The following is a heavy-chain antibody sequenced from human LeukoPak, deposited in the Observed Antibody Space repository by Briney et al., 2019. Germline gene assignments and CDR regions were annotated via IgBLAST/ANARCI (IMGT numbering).Heavy chain of an antibody. D-gene: IGHD4-17*01. CDR1: GYTFTGYY. CDR2: INPNSGGS. Sequence: GASVKVSCKASGYTFTGYYMHWVRQAPGQGLEWMGRINPNSGGSNYAQKFQGRVTMTTDTSISTVYMELNRLRSDDTAIYYCARDQNDYGDYNYWGQGTLVTVSS. CDR3: ARDQNDYGDYNY. V-gene: IGHV1-2*06. J-gene: IGHJ4*02.